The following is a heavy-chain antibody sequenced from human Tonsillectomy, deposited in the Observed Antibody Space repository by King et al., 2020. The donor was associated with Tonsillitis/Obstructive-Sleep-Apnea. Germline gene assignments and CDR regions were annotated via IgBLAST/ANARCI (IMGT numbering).Heavy chain of an antibody. D-gene: IGHD4-11*01. CDR1: GYTFTSYG. CDR2: ISAYNGNT. Sequence: HVQLVESGAEVKKPGASVKVSCKASGYTFTSYGISWVRQAPGQGLEWMGWISAYNGNTNYAQKLQGRVTMTADTSTSTAYMELRSLRSDDTAVYYRARSMTTVTTTNYYYYYYMDVWGKGTTVTVSS. J-gene: IGHJ6*03. CDR3: ARSMTTVTTTNYYYYYYMDV. V-gene: IGHV1-18*01.